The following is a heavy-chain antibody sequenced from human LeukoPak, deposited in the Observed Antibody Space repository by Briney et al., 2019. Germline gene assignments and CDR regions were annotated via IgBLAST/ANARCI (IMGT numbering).Heavy chain of an antibody. CDR2: TSTSGGST. Sequence: GGSLRLSCAASGFTFASYAMSWVRQAPEKGLEWVSTTSTSGGSTWYADSVKGRITISRDNFKNMLYLQMNSLRAEDTAVYYCAPGGGAHRPFDPGGQGPLVTVSS. V-gene: IGHV3-23*01. CDR1: GFTFASYA. D-gene: IGHD3-16*01. CDR3: APGGGAHRPFDP. J-gene: IGHJ5*02.